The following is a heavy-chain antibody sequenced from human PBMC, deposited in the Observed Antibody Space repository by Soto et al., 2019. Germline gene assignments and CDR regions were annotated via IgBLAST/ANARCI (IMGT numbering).Heavy chain of an antibody. CDR3: ARDWVDTAIQGHYYYYYGMDA. D-gene: IGHD5-18*01. CDR1: GYTFTGYY. CDR2: INPNSGGT. J-gene: IGHJ6*02. Sequence: VASVKVSCKASGYTFTGYYMHWVRQAPGQGLEWMGWINPNSGGTNYAQKFRGRVTMTRDTSNSTAYMELSRLRSDDTAVYYCARDWVDTAIQGHYYYYYGMDAWGQGTTVTVSS. V-gene: IGHV1-2*02.